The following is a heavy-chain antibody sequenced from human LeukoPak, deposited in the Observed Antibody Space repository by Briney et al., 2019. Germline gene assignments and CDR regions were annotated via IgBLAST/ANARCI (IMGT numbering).Heavy chain of an antibody. V-gene: IGHV4-4*08. D-gene: IGHD3-10*01. CDR2: IYTSGST. CDR3: ARAPGLIGSGRSFDY. J-gene: IGHJ4*02. Sequence: SETLSLTCTVSGGSISSYYWSWIRQPPGKGLEWIGRIYTSGSTNYNPSLKSRVTISVDTSKNQFSLKLSSVTAADTAVYYCARAPGLIGSGRSFDYWGQGTLVTVSS. CDR1: GGSISSYY.